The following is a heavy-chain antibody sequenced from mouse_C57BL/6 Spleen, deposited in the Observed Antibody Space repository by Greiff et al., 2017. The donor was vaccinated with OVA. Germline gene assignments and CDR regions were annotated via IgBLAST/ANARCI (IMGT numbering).Heavy chain of an antibody. V-gene: IGHV14-1*01. CDR1: GFTFNDYY. CDR3: TTYGNLWYFDV. J-gene: IGHJ1*03. Sequence: VQLQQSGAELVRPGASVKLSCTASGFTFNDYYMHWVKQRPEQGLEWIGRIDPEDGDTEYAQKFQGKATMTADTSSNTAYLQLSSLTSEDTAVYYCTTYGNLWYFDVWGKGTTVTVSS. CDR2: IDPEDGDT. D-gene: IGHD2-1*01.